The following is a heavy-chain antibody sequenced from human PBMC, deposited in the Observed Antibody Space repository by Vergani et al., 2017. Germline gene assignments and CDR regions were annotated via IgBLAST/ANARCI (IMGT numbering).Heavy chain of an antibody. CDR1: EFTFGDYA. Sequence: EVQLVESGGGLVQPGRSLRLSCAASEFTFGDYAMHWVRQAPGKGLEWVSGISWNSGSIGYADSVKGRFTISRDNAKNSLYLQMNSLRAEDTALYYCAKARGTLGGDYYFDYWGQGTLVTVSS. CDR3: AKARGTLGGDYYFDY. D-gene: IGHD2-21*01. V-gene: IGHV3-9*01. CDR2: ISWNSGSI. J-gene: IGHJ4*02.